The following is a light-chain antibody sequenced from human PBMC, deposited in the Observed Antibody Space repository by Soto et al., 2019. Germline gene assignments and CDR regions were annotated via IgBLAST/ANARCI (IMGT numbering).Light chain of an antibody. Sequence: EIVMTQSPATLSVSPGERATLSCRTSQSVSSNLAWYQQKRGQAPRLLIYDAFTRATGIPDRFSGSGSGTDFTLTISRLEPEDFAVYYCQQYGNSPPITFGGGTKVDIK. J-gene: IGKJ4*01. V-gene: IGKV3-20*01. CDR1: QSVSSN. CDR2: DAF. CDR3: QQYGNSPPIT.